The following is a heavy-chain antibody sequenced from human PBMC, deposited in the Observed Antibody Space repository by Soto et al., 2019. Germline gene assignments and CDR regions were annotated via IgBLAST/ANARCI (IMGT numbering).Heavy chain of an antibody. CDR3: VRDYSGSSFDY. D-gene: IGHD1-26*01. CDR2: MYHSGST. Sequence: SETLSLTCAVSGYSISSGYYWGWIRQPPGKGLEWIGSMYHSGSTDYNPSLKSRITISVDTSKNQFSLKLRSATAADTAVYYCVRDYSGSSFDYWGQGTLVTVSS. CDR1: GYSISSGYY. J-gene: IGHJ4*02. V-gene: IGHV4-38-2*02.